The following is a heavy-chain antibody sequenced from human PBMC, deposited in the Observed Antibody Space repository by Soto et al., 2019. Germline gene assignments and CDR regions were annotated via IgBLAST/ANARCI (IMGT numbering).Heavy chain of an antibody. Sequence: VESLKISCKVSGYDFTNYWIGWVRQLPGKGLECLGIIHPHDSDTRYSPSFQGQVTISADKSINTAYLQWSSLKASDSGIYYCARQQWVSRNYFYYGMDVWGQGTTVTVSS. CDR1: GYDFTNYW. J-gene: IGHJ6*02. V-gene: IGHV5-51*01. CDR3: ARQQWVSRNYFYYGMDV. D-gene: IGHD1-26*01. CDR2: IHPHDSDT.